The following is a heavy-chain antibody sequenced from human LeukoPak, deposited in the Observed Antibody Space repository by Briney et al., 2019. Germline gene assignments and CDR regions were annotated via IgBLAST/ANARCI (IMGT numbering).Heavy chain of an antibody. D-gene: IGHD3-10*01. CDR2: IYYRGST. Sequence: SETLSLTCTLSGGSLSTYYSSWIRHPPREGLEWGGYIYYRGSTNYNPSLRGRVTSSVDTSKNRFSLRLSSMTAADTAVYYCARQIGYSYGLYYFDYWGQGTLVTVSS. CDR3: ARQIGYSYGLYYFDY. CDR1: GGSLSTYY. J-gene: IGHJ4*02. V-gene: IGHV4-59*08.